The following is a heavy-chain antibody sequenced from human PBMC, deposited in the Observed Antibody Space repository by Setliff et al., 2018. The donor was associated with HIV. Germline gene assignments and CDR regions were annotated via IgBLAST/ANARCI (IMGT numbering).Heavy chain of an antibody. V-gene: IGHV1-2*06. CDR1: GYTFTGYF. D-gene: IGHD3-10*01. CDR2: INPNRGDT. CDR3: ARVSSFNKIIREAFDI. J-gene: IGHJ3*02. Sequence: ASVKVSCKASGYTFTGYFIHWVRQAPGQGLEWMGQINPNRGDTKSHHKFADRLIMSRDTSLTTVYMELTSLRSDDTAVYYCARVSSFNKIIREAFDIWGQGTLVTLSS.